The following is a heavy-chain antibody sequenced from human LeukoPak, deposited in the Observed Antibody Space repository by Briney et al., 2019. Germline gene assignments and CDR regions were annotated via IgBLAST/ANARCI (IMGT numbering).Heavy chain of an antibody. CDR2: ISAGKGET. CDR1: GYTFSSQV. V-gene: IGHV1-18*01. D-gene: IGHD2-15*01. CDR3: ARDLGYCSGGRCYRNWFDP. J-gene: IGHJ5*02. Sequence: ASVKVSCKACGYTFSSQVISWVRQAPGQGPEGVGWISAGKGETDFVQKFRGRVTMTTDTSTSTVYMELRSLRSDDPAVYYCARDLGYCSGGRCYRNWFDPCGQRSLATVSS.